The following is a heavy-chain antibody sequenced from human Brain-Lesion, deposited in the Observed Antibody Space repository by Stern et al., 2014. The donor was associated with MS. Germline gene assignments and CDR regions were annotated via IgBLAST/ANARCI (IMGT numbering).Heavy chain of an antibody. D-gene: IGHD3-22*01. CDR2: IYYIGGT. CDR1: GDSISGGYNY. CDR3: ARGESSRYYYYFDY. J-gene: IGHJ4*02. V-gene: IGHV4-30-4*01. Sequence: VQLVESGPGLVKPSPTLSLTCNASGDSISGGYNYWSWLRPSPGNGLEWIGYIYYIGGTFYNPSLRRRANISVATSKNHLPLRLSSVTAADTAVYYCARGESSRYYYYFDYWGQGTLVTVSS.